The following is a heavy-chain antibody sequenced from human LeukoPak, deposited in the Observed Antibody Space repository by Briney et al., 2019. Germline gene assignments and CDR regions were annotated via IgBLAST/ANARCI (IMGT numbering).Heavy chain of an antibody. D-gene: IGHD6-13*01. CDR1: GYTFTSYY. J-gene: IGHJ6*03. CDR2: FDPEDGET. Sequence: RASVKVSCKASGYTFTSYYMHWVRQAPGKGLEWMGGFDPEDGETIYAQKFQGRVTITTDESTSTAYMELSSLRSEDTAVYYCAAGYSTLYYYYYMDVWGKGTTVTVSS. V-gene: IGHV1-24*01. CDR3: AAGYSTLYYYYYMDV.